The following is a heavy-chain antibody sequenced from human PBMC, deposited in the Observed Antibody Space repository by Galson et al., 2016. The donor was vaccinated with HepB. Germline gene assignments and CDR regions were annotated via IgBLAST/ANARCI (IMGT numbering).Heavy chain of an antibody. CDR2: TSGSGGTT. D-gene: IGHD3-10*01. CDR1: GFSFSDHA. J-gene: IGHJ4*02. V-gene: IGHV3-23*01. Sequence: SLRLSCAASGFSFSDHAMTWVRQTPGKGLEWVSTTSGSGGTTYYADSVKGRFTISRDNSKNTLSLHMNSLRAEDTAIYYCANYGDGLYFDYWGQGTLVTVSS. CDR3: ANYGDGLYFDY.